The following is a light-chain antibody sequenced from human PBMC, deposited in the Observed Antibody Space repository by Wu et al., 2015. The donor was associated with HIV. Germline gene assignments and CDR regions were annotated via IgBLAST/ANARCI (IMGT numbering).Light chain of an antibody. V-gene: IGKV3-15*01. CDR1: QSVSSN. Sequence: EIVMTQSPATLSVSPGERATLSCRASQSVSSNLAWYQQKPGQAPRLLIYGASTRATGIPARFSGSGSGTEFTLTISSLQSEDFAVYYCQHYNKIPPLTFGGGTKVEIK. CDR3: QHYNKIPPLT. CDR2: GAS. J-gene: IGKJ4*01.